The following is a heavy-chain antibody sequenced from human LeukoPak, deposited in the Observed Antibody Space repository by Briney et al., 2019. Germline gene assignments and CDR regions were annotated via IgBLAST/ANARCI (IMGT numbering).Heavy chain of an antibody. Sequence: PGGSLRLSCAASGFTFSSYWMTWVRQAPGKGLEWVANINQDGSEKYYVDSVKGRFTVSRDNGKNSVYLEMNSLRVDDTGLYKCVGSQVADGSNQYYLDVWGQGTLVTVSA. V-gene: IGHV3-7*03. CDR1: GFTFSSYW. CDR2: INQDGSEK. J-gene: IGHJ4*02. CDR3: VGSQVADGSNQYYLDV. D-gene: IGHD5-12*01.